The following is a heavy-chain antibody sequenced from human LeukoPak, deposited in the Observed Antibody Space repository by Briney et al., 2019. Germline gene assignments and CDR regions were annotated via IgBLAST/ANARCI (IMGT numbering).Heavy chain of an antibody. J-gene: IGHJ6*02. Sequence: GGSLRLSCAASGFTFSSYAMSWVRQAPGKGLEWVSAISGSGGSTYYADSVKGRFTISRDKSKNTLYLQMNSLRAEDTAMYYCARSFRDGYGGNSYYYGMDVWGQGTTVTVSS. CDR2: ISGSGGST. D-gene: IGHD4-23*01. CDR3: ARSFRDGYGGNSYYYGMDV. CDR1: GFTFSSYA. V-gene: IGHV3-23*01.